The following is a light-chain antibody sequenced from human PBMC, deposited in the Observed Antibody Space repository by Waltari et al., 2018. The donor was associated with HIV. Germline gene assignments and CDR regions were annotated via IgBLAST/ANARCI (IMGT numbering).Light chain of an antibody. CDR3: QAWDSSTAV. CDR1: KLGDKY. Sequence: SYELTQPPSVSVSPGQTASITCAGDKLGDKYACWYQQKPGQSPVLVINQDSKRPSGIPERVSGSNSGNTATLTISGTQAMDDADYYCQAWDSSTAVFGGGTKLTVL. J-gene: IGLJ2*01. CDR2: QDS. V-gene: IGLV3-1*01.